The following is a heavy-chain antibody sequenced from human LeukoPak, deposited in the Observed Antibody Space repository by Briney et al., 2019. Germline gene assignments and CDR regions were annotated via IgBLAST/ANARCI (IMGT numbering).Heavy chain of an antibody. CDR3: AKDQGYSGYDSSDYYYYGMDV. D-gene: IGHD5-12*01. J-gene: IGHJ6*02. V-gene: IGHV3-9*01. CDR2: ISWNSGSI. Sequence: GGSLRLSCAASGFTFDDYAMHWVRQAPGKGLEWVSGISWNSGSIGYADSVKGRFTISRDNARNSLYLQMNSLRAEDTALYYCAKDQGYSGYDSSDYYYYGMDVWGQGTMVTVSS. CDR1: GFTFDDYA.